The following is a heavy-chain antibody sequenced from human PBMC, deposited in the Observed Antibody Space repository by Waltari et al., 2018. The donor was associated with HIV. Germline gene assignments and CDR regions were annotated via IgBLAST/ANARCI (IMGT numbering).Heavy chain of an antibody. CDR2: ISGSGGST. J-gene: IGHJ3*02. CDR3: AKEGIIVITDAFDI. D-gene: IGHD3-22*01. Sequence: EVQLLESGGGLVQPGGSLRLSCAASGFTFSHCAMSWVRQAPGKGLEWVSSISGSGGSTYYADSVKGRFTVSRDNSKDTLFLQMNSLRAEDTALYYCAKEGIIVITDAFDIWGQGTMVIVSS. CDR1: GFTFSHCA. V-gene: IGHV3-23*01.